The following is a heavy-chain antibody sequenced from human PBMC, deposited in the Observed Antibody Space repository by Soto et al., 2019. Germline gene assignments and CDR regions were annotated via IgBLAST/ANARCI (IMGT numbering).Heavy chain of an antibody. J-gene: IGHJ4*02. CDR1: GDSISSRTFS. Sequence: QRRLQESGPGLLKPSETLSLTCTVSGDSISSRTFSWGWIRQPPGKGLEGIGPIFYPGETHHNPALKGRCTISGETAKNRPSLKVKYVTAADTAVYYCARHDGFTSGWIFDYWGQGTLITVSS. CDR2: IFYPGET. V-gene: IGHV4-39*01. D-gene: IGHD6-19*01. CDR3: ARHDGFTSGWIFDY.